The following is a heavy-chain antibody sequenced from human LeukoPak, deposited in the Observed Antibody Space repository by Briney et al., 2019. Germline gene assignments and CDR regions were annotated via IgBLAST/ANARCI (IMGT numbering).Heavy chain of an antibody. CDR3: ARVEYSSSSHDY. J-gene: IGHJ4*02. V-gene: IGHV1-69*06. CDR2: IIPIFGTA. CDR1: GYTFTSYG. Sequence: ASVKVSCKASGYTFTSYGISWVRQAPGQGLEWMGGIIPIFGTANYAQKFQGRVTITADKSTSTAYMELSSLRSEDTAVYYCARVEYSSSSHDYWGQGTLVTVSS. D-gene: IGHD6-6*01.